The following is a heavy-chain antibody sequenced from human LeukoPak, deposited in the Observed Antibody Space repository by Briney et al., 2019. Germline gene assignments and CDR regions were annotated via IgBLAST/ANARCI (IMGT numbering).Heavy chain of an antibody. CDR3: AREDGFGESNYYYGMDV. D-gene: IGHD3-10*01. V-gene: IGHV1-69*13. CDR2: IIPIFGTA. Sequence: GASVKVSCKASGGTFSGYAISWVRQAPGQGLEWMGGIIPIFGTANYAQKFQGRVAITADESTSTAYMELSSLRSEDTAVYYCAREDGFGESNYYYGMDVWGQGTTVTVSS. J-gene: IGHJ6*02. CDR1: GGTFSGYA.